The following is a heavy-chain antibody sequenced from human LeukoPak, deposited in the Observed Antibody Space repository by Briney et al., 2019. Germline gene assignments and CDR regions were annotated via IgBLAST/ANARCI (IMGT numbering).Heavy chain of an antibody. CDR2: IYYSGST. D-gene: IGHD2-2*01. CDR1: GGSISSYY. V-gene: IGHV4-59*01. CDR3: ARARGVVVPAAISHYYYMDV. J-gene: IGHJ6*03. Sequence: PSETLSLTCTVSGGSISSYYWSRIRQPPGKGLEWIGYIYYSGSTNYNPSLKSRVTVSVDTSKNRFSLKLSSVTAADTAVYYCARARGVVVPAAISHYYYMDVWGKGTTVTVSS.